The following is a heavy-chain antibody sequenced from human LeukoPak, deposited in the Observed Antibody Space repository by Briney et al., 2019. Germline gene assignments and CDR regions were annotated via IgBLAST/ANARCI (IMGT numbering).Heavy chain of an antibody. CDR3: ARQYYYDSSGYSKSLDY. V-gene: IGHV5-51*01. CDR2: IYPGDSDT. D-gene: IGHD3-22*01. J-gene: IGHJ4*02. Sequence: GESLKISCKGSGYSFTSYWIGWVRQMPGKGLEWMGVIYPGDSDTRYSPSFQGQVTISADKSISTAYLQWSSLKASDTSMYYCARQYYYDSSGYSKSLDYWGQGTLVTVSS. CDR1: GYSFTSYW.